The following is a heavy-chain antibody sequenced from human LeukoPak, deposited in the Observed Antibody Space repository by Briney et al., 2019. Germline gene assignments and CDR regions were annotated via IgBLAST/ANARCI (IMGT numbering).Heavy chain of an antibody. D-gene: IGHD3-10*01. V-gene: IGHV1-2*02. CDR1: GYSFVVYY. CDR2: INPRSGET. J-gene: IGHJ4*02. Sequence: ASVKISCKAYGYSFVVYYIHWVRQAPGQRLEWMGWINPRSGETHYAQQFQGRLTVSRDTSSSTAYMELNRLTSDDTAVYFCVRGWELRYSQGGFDYWGQGTRVTVSS. CDR3: VRGWELRYSQGGFDY.